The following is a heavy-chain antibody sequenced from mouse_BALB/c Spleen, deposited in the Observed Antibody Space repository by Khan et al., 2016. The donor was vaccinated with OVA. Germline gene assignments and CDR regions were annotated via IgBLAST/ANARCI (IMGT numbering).Heavy chain of an antibody. CDR2: IDPPNGNT. CDR1: GHNIKDSY. Sequence: EVQLQQSGAELVKSGATVKLSCTASGHNIKDSYMHWLKQWPEQGLEWIGRIDPPNGNTNYDPKFQGKATITADKSSNTAYLQLRSLKSEDPAVYDGARMAGKWGQGTTLTVSS. V-gene: IGHV14-3*02. CDR3: ARMAGK. J-gene: IGHJ2*01.